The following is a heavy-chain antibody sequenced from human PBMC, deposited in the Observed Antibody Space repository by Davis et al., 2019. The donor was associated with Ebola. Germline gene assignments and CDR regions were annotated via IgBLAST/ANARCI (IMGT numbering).Heavy chain of an antibody. J-gene: IGHJ4*02. Sequence: GSLRLSCSVSGGSVGSDYWSWIRQSPGKGLEWIAFISNGGRTIYNPSLRGRVTISIDTSKYQFSLEVRSVTAADTAFYYCVRGSDAYKTGYWGQGTLVTVSS. V-gene: IGHV4-59*02. CDR2: ISNGGRT. CDR1: GGSVGSDY. D-gene: IGHD5-24*01. CDR3: VRGSDAYKTGY.